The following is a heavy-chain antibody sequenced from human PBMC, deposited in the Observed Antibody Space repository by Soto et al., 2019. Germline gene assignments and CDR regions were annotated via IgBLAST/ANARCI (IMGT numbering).Heavy chain of an antibody. CDR1: GFTFSTYA. D-gene: IGHD1-1*01. CDR2: ISGSGGSI. J-gene: IGHJ6*02. V-gene: IGHV3-23*01. CDR3: VKGYWKGDV. Sequence: EVQLLESGGGLVQPGGSLRLSCAASGFTFSTYAMNWVRQAPGNGLEWVSAISGSGGSIHYADSVKGRFTISRDNSKNTLYLQMNSLREEVTAVYHCVKGYWKGDVWGQGTTVTVSS.